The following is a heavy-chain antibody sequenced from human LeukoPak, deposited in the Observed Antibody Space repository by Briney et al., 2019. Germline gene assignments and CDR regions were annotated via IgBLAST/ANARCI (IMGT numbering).Heavy chain of an antibody. Sequence: SVKVCCKASGGTFSSYAISWVRQAPGQGLEWMGGIIPIFGTANYAQKFQGRVTITADESTSTAYMELSSLRSEDTAVYYCARGRDLGYCSSTSCPEYFQHWGQGTLVTVSS. CDR2: IIPIFGTA. CDR3: ARGRDLGYCSSTSCPEYFQH. CDR1: GGTFSSYA. D-gene: IGHD2-2*01. V-gene: IGHV1-69*13. J-gene: IGHJ1*01.